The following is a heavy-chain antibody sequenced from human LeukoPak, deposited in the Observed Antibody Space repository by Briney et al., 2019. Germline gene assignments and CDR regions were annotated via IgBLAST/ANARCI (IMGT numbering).Heavy chain of an antibody. CDR1: GYTFTSYG. CDR2: ISAYNGNT. Sequence: GASVKVSCKASGYTFTSYGISWVRQPPGQRLEWMEWISAYNGNTNYAQKLQGRVTMTTDTSTSTAYMELRSLRSDDTAVYYCARDLSGWFSNYYYYMDVWGKGTTVTVSS. CDR3: ARDLSGWFSNYYYYMDV. V-gene: IGHV1-18*01. D-gene: IGHD6-19*01. J-gene: IGHJ6*03.